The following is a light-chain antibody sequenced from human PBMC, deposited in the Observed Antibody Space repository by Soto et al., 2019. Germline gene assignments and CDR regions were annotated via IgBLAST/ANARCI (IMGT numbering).Light chain of an antibody. CDR1: QSVSSY. V-gene: IGKV3-11*01. Sequence: PGERATLSCRASQSVSSYLAWYQQKPGQAPRLLIYDASNRATGIPARFSGSGSGTDFTLTISSLEPEDFAVYYCQQRSNWPPLTFGGGTKVEIK. CDR3: QQRSNWPPLT. CDR2: DAS. J-gene: IGKJ4*01.